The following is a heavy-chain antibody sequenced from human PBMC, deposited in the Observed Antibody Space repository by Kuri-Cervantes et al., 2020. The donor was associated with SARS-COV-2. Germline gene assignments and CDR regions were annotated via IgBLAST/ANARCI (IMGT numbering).Heavy chain of an antibody. J-gene: IGHJ4*02. CDR2: LSPVLRAT. CDR3: AVGGEYQMLGPYLNY. Sequence: SVKVSCKASGDTFSAYAISWVRQAPGQGLEWMGRLSPVLRATHYAQKFQGRLTITADNSTTTAYMDLGSLKSDDTAVYYCAVGGEYQMLGPYLNYWGQGTLVTVSS. V-gene: IGHV1-69*04. D-gene: IGHD3-16*01. CDR1: GDTFSAYA.